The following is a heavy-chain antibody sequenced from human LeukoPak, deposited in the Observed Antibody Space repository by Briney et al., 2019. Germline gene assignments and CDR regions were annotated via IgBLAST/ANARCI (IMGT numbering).Heavy chain of an antibody. J-gene: IGHJ3*02. CDR1: GSTFSSYN. Sequence: GSLRLSCAASGSTFSSYNMHWVRQAPGKGLEWVAVISYDGSNKYYADSVKGRFTISRDNSKNTLYLQMNSLRAEDTAVYYCARDYRSYLVNDAFDIWGQGTMVTVSS. V-gene: IGHV3-30-3*01. CDR2: ISYDGSNK. CDR3: ARDYRSYLVNDAFDI. D-gene: IGHD1-26*01.